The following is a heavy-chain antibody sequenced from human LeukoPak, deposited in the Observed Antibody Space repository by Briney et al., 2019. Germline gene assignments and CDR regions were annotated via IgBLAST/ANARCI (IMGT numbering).Heavy chain of an antibody. Sequence: ASMKVSCKASGYTFTSYDINWVRQATGHGLEWMGWMNPNSGNTGYAQKFQGRVTITRNTSISTAYMEVSSLRSEDTAVYYCARAVSCGSTSCYYFDYWGQGTLVTVSS. J-gene: IGHJ4*02. D-gene: IGHD2-2*01. V-gene: IGHV1-8*02. CDR3: ARAVSCGSTSCYYFDY. CDR2: MNPNSGNT. CDR1: GYTFTSYD.